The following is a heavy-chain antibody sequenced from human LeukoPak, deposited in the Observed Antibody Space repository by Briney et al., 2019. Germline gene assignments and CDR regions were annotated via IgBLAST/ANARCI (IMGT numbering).Heavy chain of an antibody. CDR2: INSDGSDT. CDR3: ASDDGYRSFDY. CDR1: GINFSICW. V-gene: IGHV3-74*01. J-gene: IGHJ4*02. Sequence: GGSLRLSCAASGINFSICWMHWVRQAPGKGLVWVSRINSDGSDTSYADSVKGRFPISRDNAKNTLYLQINSLRAEDTAVYYCASDDGYRSFDYWGQGTLVTVSS. D-gene: IGHD5-24*01.